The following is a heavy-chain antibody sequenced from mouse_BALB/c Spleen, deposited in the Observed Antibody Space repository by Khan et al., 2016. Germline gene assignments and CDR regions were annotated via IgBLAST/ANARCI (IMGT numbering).Heavy chain of an antibody. V-gene: IGHV6-6*02. CDR1: GFTFSNYW. CDR3: TGFDY. Sequence: EVKLEESGGGLVQPGGCMKLSCAASGFTFSNYWMNWVRQSPGKGLEWVAEIRGKANNYATHYAESVKGRCTISRDEPKSSVHLQMNNLRAEYAVISYCTGFDYWGPGTTLPVSS. CDR2: IRGKANNYAT. J-gene: IGHJ2*01.